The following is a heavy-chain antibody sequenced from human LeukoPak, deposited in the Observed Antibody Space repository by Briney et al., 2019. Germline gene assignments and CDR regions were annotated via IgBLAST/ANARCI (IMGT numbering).Heavy chain of an antibody. CDR3: ATDWVRSSGWYYIDV. V-gene: IGHV3-23*01. Sequence: GGSLRLSCAASGFTFSSYAMGWVRQAPGKGLEWVSVISGSGGSTYYADSVKGRFTISRDNSKNTLYLQMNGLRAEDTAVYYCATDWVRSSGWYYIDVWGKGTTVTVSS. CDR1: GFTFSSYA. D-gene: IGHD6-19*01. CDR2: ISGSGGST. J-gene: IGHJ6*03.